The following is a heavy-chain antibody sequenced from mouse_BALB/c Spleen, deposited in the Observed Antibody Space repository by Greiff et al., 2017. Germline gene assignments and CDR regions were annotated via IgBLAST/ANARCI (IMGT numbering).Heavy chain of an antibody. V-gene: IGHV5-4*02. J-gene: IGHJ4*01. Sequence: EVQGVESGGGLVKPGGSLKLSCAASGFTFSDYYMYWVRQTPEKRLEWVATISDGGSYTYYPDSVKGRFTISRDTAKNNLYLQMSSLKSEDTAMYYCARDNYYGYDYAMDYWGQGTSVTVSS. CDR2: ISDGGSYT. CDR3: ARDNYYGYDYAMDY. D-gene: IGHD2-2*01. CDR1: GFTFSDYY.